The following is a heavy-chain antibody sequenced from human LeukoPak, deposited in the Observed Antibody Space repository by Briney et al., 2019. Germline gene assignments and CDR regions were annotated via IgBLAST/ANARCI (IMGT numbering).Heavy chain of an antibody. CDR1: GFTFSSYE. CDR2: ISSTGSTI. D-gene: IGHD1-26*01. J-gene: IGHJ4*02. CDR3: ARHTRKRDGSYSDY. V-gene: IGHV3-48*03. Sequence: QPRGSLRLSCAASGFTFSSYEMNWVRQAPGKGLEWVSYISSTGSTIYYADSVKGRFTISRDNAKNSLFLQMNSLRADDTAVYYCARHTRKRDGSYSDYWGQGTLVTVSS.